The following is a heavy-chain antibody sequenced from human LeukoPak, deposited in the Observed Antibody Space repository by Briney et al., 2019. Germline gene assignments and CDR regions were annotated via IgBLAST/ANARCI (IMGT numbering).Heavy chain of an antibody. CDR1: GYTFTSYG. Sequence: ASVKVSCKASGYTFTSYGISWVRQAPGQGLEWMGWISAYNDNTYYAQRVQGRVTMTTDMYTTTAYMELKSLRYDDTAVYYCARDMGLGGKYYDYFYGMDAWGQGTTVTVSS. CDR2: ISAYNDNT. D-gene: IGHD1-1*01. CDR3: ARDMGLGGKYYDYFYGMDA. J-gene: IGHJ6*02. V-gene: IGHV1-18*04.